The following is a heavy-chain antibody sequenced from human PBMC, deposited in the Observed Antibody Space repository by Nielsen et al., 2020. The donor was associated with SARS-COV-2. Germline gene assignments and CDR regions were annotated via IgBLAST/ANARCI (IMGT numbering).Heavy chain of an antibody. CDR2: IIPIFGTT. Sequence: GGSLRLSCKGSGYSFTSYWISWVRQAPGQGLEWMGGIIPIFGTTNYAQRFQGRVTITADESTSTAYMELSSLRSEDTAVYYCARDQSPTMVRGVKADYFYAMDVWGQGTTVTVSS. CDR1: GYSFTSYW. D-gene: IGHD3-10*01. V-gene: IGHV1-69*01. CDR3: ARDQSPTMVRGVKADYFYAMDV. J-gene: IGHJ6*02.